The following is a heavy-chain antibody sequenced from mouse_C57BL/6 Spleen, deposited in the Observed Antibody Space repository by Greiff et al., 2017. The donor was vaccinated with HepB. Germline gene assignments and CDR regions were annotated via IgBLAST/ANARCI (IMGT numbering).Heavy chain of an antibody. CDR1: GYAFSSYC. D-gene: IGHD2-4*01. CDR3: AREDYDEEGYAMDY. Sequence: VQLQQSGAELVKPGASVKISCKASGYAFSSYCMNWVKQRPGKGLEWIGQIYPGDGDTNYNGKFKGKATLTADKSSSTAYMQLSSLTSEDSAVYFCAREDYDEEGYAMDYWGQGTSVTVSS. CDR2: IYPGDGDT. J-gene: IGHJ4*01. V-gene: IGHV1-80*01.